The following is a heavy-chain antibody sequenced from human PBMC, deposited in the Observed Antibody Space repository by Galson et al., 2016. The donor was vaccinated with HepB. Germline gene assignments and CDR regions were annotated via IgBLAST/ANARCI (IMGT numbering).Heavy chain of an antibody. CDR1: GFTFSSYT. CDR3: AKRIGAGGQFDY. V-gene: IGHV3-23*01. CDR2: ISITVSST. J-gene: IGHJ4*02. D-gene: IGHD6-13*01. Sequence: SLRLSCAASGFTFSSYTMSWVRQAPGKGLEWVSGISITVSSTYYADSVKGRFTISRDYSKNTLYLQMNTLRSEDTAIYYCAKRIGAGGQFDYWGQGTLVTVSS.